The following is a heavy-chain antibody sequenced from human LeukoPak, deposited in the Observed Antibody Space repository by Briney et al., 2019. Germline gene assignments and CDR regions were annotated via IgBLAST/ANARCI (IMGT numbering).Heavy chain of an antibody. CDR2: ISGRDGSA. CDR3: AKTVSGSYRYQGGYY. Sequence: GRSLSLSCAVSGFTFSSYAITWVRDAPRKGQGRGSAISGRDGSAYYADSVKGRFSISRDDSKNTLYLQMNSLRAEDTSVCYWAKTVSGSYRYQGGYYWGKGARVSV. CDR1: GFTFSSYA. D-gene: IGHD3-10*01. V-gene: IGHV3-23*01. J-gene: IGHJ4*02.